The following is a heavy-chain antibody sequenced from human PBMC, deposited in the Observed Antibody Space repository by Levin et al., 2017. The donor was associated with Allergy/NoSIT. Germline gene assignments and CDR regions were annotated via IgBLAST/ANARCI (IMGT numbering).Heavy chain of an antibody. V-gene: IGHV4-39*01. Sequence: MAGGSLRLSCTVSGGSVRSRTYYWGWIRQSPGKGLEWIGTIYYSGSTNYNPSLKSRVTISVDTSKHQFSLKLKSVTAADTAVYYCARHLGYPFDYWGQGTLVTVSS. CDR3: ARHLGYPFDY. D-gene: IGHD3-16*01. CDR2: IYYSGST. CDR1: GGSVRSRTYY. J-gene: IGHJ4*02.